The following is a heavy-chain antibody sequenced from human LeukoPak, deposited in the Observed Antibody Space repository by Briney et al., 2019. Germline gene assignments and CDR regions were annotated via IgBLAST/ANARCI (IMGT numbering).Heavy chain of an antibody. J-gene: IGHJ4*02. V-gene: IGHV3-23*01. CDR2: ISGSGGST. CDR1: GFTLSSYA. D-gene: IGHD2-2*01. CDR3: AKGNGVVPAAMVDY. Sequence: PGGSLRLSCAASGFTLSSYAMSWVRQAPGKGLERVSAISGSGGSTYYADSVKGRFTISRDNSKNTLYLQMNSLRAEDTAVYYCAKGNGVVPAAMVDYWGQGTLVTVSS.